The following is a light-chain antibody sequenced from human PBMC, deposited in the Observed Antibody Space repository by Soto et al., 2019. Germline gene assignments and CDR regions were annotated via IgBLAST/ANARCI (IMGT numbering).Light chain of an antibody. J-gene: IGKJ1*01. CDR2: KAS. Sequence: DIQMTQSPSTLSASVGDRVTITCRASQSISSGLAWYQQKPGKAPKLLIYKASSLESGVPSRFSCSGSGTEFTLTISSLQPDDFATYYCQQYNSYSWTFGQGTKVEIK. V-gene: IGKV1-5*03. CDR3: QQYNSYSWT. CDR1: QSISSG.